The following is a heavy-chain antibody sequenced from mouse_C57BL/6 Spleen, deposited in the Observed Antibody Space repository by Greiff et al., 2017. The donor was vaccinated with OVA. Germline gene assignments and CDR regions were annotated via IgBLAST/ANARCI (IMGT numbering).Heavy chain of an antibody. CDR2: ISSGSSTI. D-gene: IGHD6-1*01. CDR3: ARSALYWYFDV. J-gene: IGHJ1*03. V-gene: IGHV5-17*01. Sequence: DVQLVESGGGLVKPGGSLKLSCAASGFTFSDYGMHWVRQAPEKGLEWVAYISSGSSTIYYADTVKGRFTISRDNAKNTLFLQMTSLRSEDTAMYYCARSALYWYFDVWGTGTTVTVSS. CDR1: GFTFSDYG.